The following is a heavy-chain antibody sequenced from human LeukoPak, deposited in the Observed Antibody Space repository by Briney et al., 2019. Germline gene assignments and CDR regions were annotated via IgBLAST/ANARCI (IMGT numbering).Heavy chain of an antibody. V-gene: IGHV3-30-3*01. CDR1: GFTFSSYA. Sequence: GGSLRLSCAASGFTFSSYAMHWVRQAPGKGLEWVAVISYDGSNKYYADSVKGRFTISRDNSKNTLYLQMNSLRAEDTAVYYCARDSIVVVVAAMKKTYNWFDPWGQGTLATVSS. CDR2: ISYDGSNK. J-gene: IGHJ5*02. CDR3: ARDSIVVVVAAMKKTYNWFDP. D-gene: IGHD2-15*01.